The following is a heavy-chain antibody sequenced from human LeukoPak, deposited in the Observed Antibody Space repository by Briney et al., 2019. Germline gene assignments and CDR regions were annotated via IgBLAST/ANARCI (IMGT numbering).Heavy chain of an antibody. Sequence: PGGSLRLSCAASGFTFSSYSMNWVRQAPGKGLEWVSYISSSSSTIYYADSVKGRFTISRDNAKSSLYLQMNSLRAEDTAVYYCARVGYYDFWSGPYYFDYWGQGTLVTVSS. CDR3: ARVGYYDFWSGPYYFDY. V-gene: IGHV3-48*01. J-gene: IGHJ4*02. D-gene: IGHD3-3*01. CDR2: ISSSSSTI. CDR1: GFTFSSYS.